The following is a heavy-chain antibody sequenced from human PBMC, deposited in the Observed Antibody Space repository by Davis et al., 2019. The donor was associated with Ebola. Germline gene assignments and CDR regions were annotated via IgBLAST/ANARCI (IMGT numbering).Heavy chain of an antibody. V-gene: IGHV3-23*01. D-gene: IGHD6-19*01. CDR2: VTSSGGGT. CDR3: AKGGSGWPSDYSYGMGV. CDR1: GFPLSSYR. Sequence: PGGSLRLSCAASGFPLSSYRMNWVRQAPGKGLEWVSAVTSSGGGTYYADSVKGRFTISRDNSKNTLYLQMNSLRVEDTAVYYCAKGGSGWPSDYSYGMGVWGKGTTVTVSS. J-gene: IGHJ6*04.